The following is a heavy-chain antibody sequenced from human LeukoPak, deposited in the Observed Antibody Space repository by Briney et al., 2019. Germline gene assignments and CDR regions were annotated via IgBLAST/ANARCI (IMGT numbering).Heavy chain of an antibody. CDR2: IWYDGSNK. J-gene: IGHJ3*02. CDR3: VKDHYRSQTVTTYDAFDI. CDR1: GFTFSSYG. D-gene: IGHD4-17*01. V-gene: IGHV3-33*06. Sequence: SGGSLRLSCAASGFTFSSYGMHWVRQAPGKGLEWVAVIWYDGSNKYYADSVKGRFTISRDNSKNTLYLQMNSLRAEDTAVYYCVKDHYRSQTVTTYDAFDIWGQGTMVTVSS.